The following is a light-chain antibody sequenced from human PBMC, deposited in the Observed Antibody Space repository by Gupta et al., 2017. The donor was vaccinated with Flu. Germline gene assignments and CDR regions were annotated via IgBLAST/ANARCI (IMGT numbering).Light chain of an antibody. CDR2: GAS. Sequence: DIQLTQSPSSLSASIGDTVTITCRASQSIYKYLNWYQQKAGKAPSLVIYGASTLQGGVPPRFSGSRSGTDFTLTISSLQPEDFGTYYCQNSFTTPWTSGQGTRVEIK. CDR3: QNSFTTPWT. CDR1: QSIYKY. J-gene: IGKJ1*01. V-gene: IGKV1-39*01.